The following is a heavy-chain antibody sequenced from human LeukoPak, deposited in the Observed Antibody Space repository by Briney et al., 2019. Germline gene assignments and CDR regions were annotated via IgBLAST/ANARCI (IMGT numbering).Heavy chain of an antibody. D-gene: IGHD3-16*02. J-gene: IGHJ4*02. V-gene: IGHV4-59*01. CDR3: ARAVITFGGVVAKGFDC. CDR1: GGSISSYY. CDR2: LFYSGST. Sequence: SETLSLTCTVSGGSISSYYWSWIRQPPGKGLEWIAYLFYSGSTDYNPSLKSRVTISVDTSKNQFSLNLSSVTAANTAVYYCARAVITFGGVVAKGFDCWGQGTLVTVSS.